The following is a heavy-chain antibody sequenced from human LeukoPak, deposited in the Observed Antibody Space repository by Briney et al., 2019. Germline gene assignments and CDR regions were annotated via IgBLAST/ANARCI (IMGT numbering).Heavy chain of an antibody. J-gene: IGHJ6*02. CDR2: INPNSGGT. CDR1: GYTFTGYY. D-gene: IGHD3-3*01. V-gene: IGHV1-2*02. CDR3: ARDSSPITIFGVVTHGMDV. Sequence: GASVKVSCKASGYTFTGYYMHWVRQAPGQGLEWMGWINPNSGGTNYAQKFQGRVTMTRDTSISTAYMELSRLRSDDTAVYCCARDSSPITIFGVVTHGMDVWGQGTTVTVSS.